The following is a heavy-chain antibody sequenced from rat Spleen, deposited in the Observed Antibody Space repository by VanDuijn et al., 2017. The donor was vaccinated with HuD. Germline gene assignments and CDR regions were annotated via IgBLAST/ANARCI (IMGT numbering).Heavy chain of an antibody. V-gene: IGHV5S23*01. Sequence: EVQLVESGGGLVQPGRSLKLSCAASGFTFSNYDMAWVRQAPTKGLEWVASISTGGGNTYYLDSVQGRFTISRDNAKSTLSLQMDSLRSEDTATYYCARHWGYWGQGVMVTVSS. CDR1: GFTFSNYD. CDR2: ISTGGGNT. J-gene: IGHJ2*01. D-gene: IGHD4-6*01. CDR3: ARHWGY.